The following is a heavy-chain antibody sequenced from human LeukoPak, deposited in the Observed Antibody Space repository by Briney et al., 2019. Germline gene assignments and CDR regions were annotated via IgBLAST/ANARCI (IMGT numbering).Heavy chain of an antibody. CDR3: ARGSDGITGTNFDWFDP. J-gene: IGHJ5*02. CDR2: IHTSGST. V-gene: IGHV4-61*02. Sequence: SETLSLTCTVSGGSISSGSYYWNWIRQPAGKGLEWIGRIHTSGSTNYNPSLKSRVTISVDKSKNQFSLKLSSVTAADTAVYYCARGSDGITGTNFDWFDPWGQGTLVTVSS. CDR1: GGSISSGSYY. D-gene: IGHD1-7*01.